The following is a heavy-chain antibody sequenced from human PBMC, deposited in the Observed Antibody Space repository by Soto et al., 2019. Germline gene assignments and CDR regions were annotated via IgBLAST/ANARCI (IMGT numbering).Heavy chain of an antibody. J-gene: IGHJ4*02. CDR2: IYYSGST. V-gene: IGHV4-39*01. D-gene: IGHD3-10*01. CDR1: GGSISSSSYY. Sequence: SETLSLTCTVSGGSISSSSYYWGWIRQPPGKGLEWIGSIYYSGSTYYNPSLKSRVTISVDTSKNQFSLKLSSVTAADTAVYYCARRMVRGVILKPFDYWGQGTLVTVSS. CDR3: ARRMVRGVILKPFDY.